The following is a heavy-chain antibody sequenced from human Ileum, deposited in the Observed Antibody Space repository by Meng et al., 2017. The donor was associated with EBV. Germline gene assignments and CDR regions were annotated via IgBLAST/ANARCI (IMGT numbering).Heavy chain of an antibody. CDR1: GDSVCSGQSC. CDR2: ISYSGST. J-gene: IGHJ4*02. Sequence: QGHIEKRGPGRLNRSETLSITSTAAGDSVCSGQSCWDWIRQLQGKGLDRIGYISYSGSTNYSPPLRSRVTISVDTSKNQFSLKLSSVTASDTAVYYCAGDPHSGSPHWGQGTLVTASS. D-gene: IGHD1-26*01. V-gene: IGHV4-61*01. CDR3: AGDPHSGSPH.